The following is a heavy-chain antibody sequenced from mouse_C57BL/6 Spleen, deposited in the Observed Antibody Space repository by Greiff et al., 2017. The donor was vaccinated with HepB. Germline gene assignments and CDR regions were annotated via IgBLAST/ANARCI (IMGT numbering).Heavy chain of an antibody. Sequence: VQRVESGPGLVAPSQSLSITCTVSGFSLTSYGVDWVRQSPGKGLEWLGVIWGVGSTNYNSALKSRLSISKDNSKSQVFLKMNSLQTDDTAMYYCASDDGNYGFAYWGQGTLVTVSA. V-gene: IGHV2-6*01. D-gene: IGHD2-1*01. CDR2: IWGVGST. CDR3: ASDDGNYGFAY. CDR1: GFSLTSYG. J-gene: IGHJ3*01.